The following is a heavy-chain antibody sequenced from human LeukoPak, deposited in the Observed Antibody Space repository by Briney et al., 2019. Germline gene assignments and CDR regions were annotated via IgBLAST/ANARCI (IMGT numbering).Heavy chain of an antibody. D-gene: IGHD6-19*01. J-gene: IGHJ4*02. Sequence: GGSLRLSCPASGFTFSNYAMSWVRQAPGQGLEWVSSISGSGDNTYYAESVKGRFTISRDNSKNTLLLQMNSLRAEDTAVFYCAKRSGYTTGWFFDFWGQGSLVTVSS. CDR1: GFTFSNYA. CDR2: ISGSGDNT. CDR3: AKRSGYTTGWFFDF. V-gene: IGHV3-23*01.